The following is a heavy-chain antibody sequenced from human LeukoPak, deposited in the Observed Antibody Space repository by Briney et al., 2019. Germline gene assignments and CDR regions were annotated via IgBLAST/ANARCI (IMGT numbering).Heavy chain of an antibody. Sequence: GGSLRLSCAASGFTFSDYYMSWIRQAPGKGLEWVSYISSSGSTIYYADSVKGRLTISRDNAKNSLYLQMNSLRADDTAVYYCARFAAGGSYYYYMDVWGKGTTVTVSS. V-gene: IGHV3-11*04. J-gene: IGHJ6*03. CDR3: ARFAAGGSYYYYMDV. D-gene: IGHD6-25*01. CDR1: GFTFSDYY. CDR2: ISSSGSTI.